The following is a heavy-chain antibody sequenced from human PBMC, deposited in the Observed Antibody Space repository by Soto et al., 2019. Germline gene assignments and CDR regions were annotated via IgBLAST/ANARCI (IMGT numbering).Heavy chain of an antibody. CDR2: ITWNSRSI. V-gene: IGHV3-9*01. CDR3: AKGVEGGYDPYYFDC. CDR1: GFTFDDYA. D-gene: IGHD5-12*01. Sequence: EVQLVESGGGLVQPGRSLRLSCAASGFTFDDYAVHWFRQAPGKGLEWVSGITWNSRSIAYADSVKGRFTISRDNAKNSLYLQMNSLRAEDTALYYCAKGVEGGYDPYYFDCWGQGTLVTVSS. J-gene: IGHJ4*02.